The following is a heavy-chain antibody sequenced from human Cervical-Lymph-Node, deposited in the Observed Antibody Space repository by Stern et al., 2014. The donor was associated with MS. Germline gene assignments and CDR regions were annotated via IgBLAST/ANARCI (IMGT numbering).Heavy chain of an antibody. Sequence: VQLEESGPGLVKPSETLSLICTVSGGSISSSYWSWVRQPPGKGLEWIGYINYSGATNYSPSLKSRVTISIDTSRTHFSLKLTSATAADTAVYYCARDRSGRGYCDSWGQGTLVSVSS. V-gene: IGHV4-59*01. CDR2: INYSGAT. CDR1: GGSISSSY. J-gene: IGHJ4*02. D-gene: IGHD3-10*01. CDR3: ARDRSGRGYCDS.